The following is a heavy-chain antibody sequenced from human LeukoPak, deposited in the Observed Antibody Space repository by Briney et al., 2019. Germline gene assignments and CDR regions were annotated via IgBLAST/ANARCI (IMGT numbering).Heavy chain of an antibody. CDR2: ISYDGSNE. D-gene: IGHD3-22*01. J-gene: IGHJ4*02. CDR1: GFTFSSYA. CDR3: ARENYYDSSGLFDY. V-gene: IGHV3-30-3*01. Sequence: GGSLRLSCAASGFTFSSYAMHWVRQAPGKGLEWVAVISYDGSNEYYADSVKGRFTISRDNSKNTLYLQMNSLRAEDTAVYYCARENYYDSSGLFDYWGQGTLVTVSS.